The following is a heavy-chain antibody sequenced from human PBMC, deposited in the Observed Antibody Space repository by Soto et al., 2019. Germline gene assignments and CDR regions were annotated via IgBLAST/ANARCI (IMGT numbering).Heavy chain of an antibody. CDR2: INPSGGST. D-gene: IGHD6-19*01. Sequence: ASVKVSCKASGYTFYSHSISWVRQAPGQGLEWMGIINPSGGSTSYAQKFQGRVTMTRDTSTSTVYMELSSLRSEDTAVYYCAREYSSGWSIDYWGQGTLVTVSS. V-gene: IGHV1-46*02. J-gene: IGHJ4*02. CDR1: GYTFYSHS. CDR3: AREYSSGWSIDY.